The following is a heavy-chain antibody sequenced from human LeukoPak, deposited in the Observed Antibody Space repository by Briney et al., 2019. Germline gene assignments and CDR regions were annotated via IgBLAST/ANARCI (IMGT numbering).Heavy chain of an antibody. D-gene: IGHD6-19*01. V-gene: IGHV3-11*04. CDR2: MSRSSNTI. Sequence: GGSPRLSCAASGLTFNVYYISSIRHAPGKRLECVSYMSRSSNTIYNADSVQGRFTISRNKAKKSLYLQMNSLRAEDTAVYYREREGRQWLVLGGVEYWGQGTLVTVSS. CDR3: EREGRQWLVLGGVEY. J-gene: IGHJ4*02. CDR1: GLTFNVYY.